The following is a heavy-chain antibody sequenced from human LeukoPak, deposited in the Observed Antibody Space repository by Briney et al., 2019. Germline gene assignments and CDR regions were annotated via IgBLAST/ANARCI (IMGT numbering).Heavy chain of an antibody. D-gene: IGHD4-17*01. CDR3: AREYGDFDY. V-gene: IGHV4-4*07. CDR1: GGSISSYY. J-gene: IGHJ4*02. CDR2: IDASGRT. Sequence: SETLSLTCTVSGGSISSYYWSWIRQPPGKGLEWIGRIDASGRTNYNPSLKSRVTMSVDTSKKQFSLKVNSVTAADTAVYYCAREYGDFDYWGQGTLVTVSS.